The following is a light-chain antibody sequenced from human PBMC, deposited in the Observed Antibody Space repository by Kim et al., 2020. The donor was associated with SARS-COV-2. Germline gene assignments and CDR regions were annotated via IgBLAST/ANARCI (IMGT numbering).Light chain of an antibody. CDR2: GKN. CDR3: NSRDSSGNHLV. Sequence: SSELTQDPVVSVALGQTVRITCQGDGLSTYYASWYQQKPGQAPILVIYGKNNRPSGIPDRLSASTSGNTGSLTITGAQAEAEADYYCNSRDSSGNHLVFG. J-gene: IGLJ3*02. CDR1: GLSTYY. V-gene: IGLV3-19*01.